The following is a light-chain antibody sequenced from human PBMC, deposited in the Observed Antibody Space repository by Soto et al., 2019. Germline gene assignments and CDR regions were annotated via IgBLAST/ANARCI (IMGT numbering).Light chain of an antibody. J-gene: IGLJ1*01. CDR1: SSDVGSYNR. Sequence: QSVLTQPVSVSGSPGQSITISCTGTSSDVGSYNRVSWYQQPPGTAPKLMIYEVSNRPSGVSNRFSGSKSGNTASLTISGLQAEDEGDYFCNSYTTSSTYVFGTGTKLTVL. CDR3: NSYTTSSTYV. CDR2: EVS. V-gene: IGLV2-14*01.